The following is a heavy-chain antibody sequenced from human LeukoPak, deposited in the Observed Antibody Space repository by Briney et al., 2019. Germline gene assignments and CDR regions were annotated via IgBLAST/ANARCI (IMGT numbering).Heavy chain of an antibody. CDR2: IYYTGST. Sequence: TSETLSLTCTASGASISDYYWSWIRQPPGKGLEWFGYIYYTGSTKYNPSLESRVTISIDTSKNHLYLKLSSVTAADTAMYYCARHSRAYSSTSGTFEYWGQGTLVTVSS. J-gene: IGHJ4*02. D-gene: IGHD2-2*01. V-gene: IGHV4-59*08. CDR3: ARHSRAYSSTSGTFEY. CDR1: GASISDYY.